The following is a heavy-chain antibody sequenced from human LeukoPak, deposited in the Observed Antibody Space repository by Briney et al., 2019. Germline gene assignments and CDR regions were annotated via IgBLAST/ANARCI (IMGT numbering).Heavy chain of an antibody. J-gene: IGHJ5*02. Sequence: SETLSLTCAVCGYSISSGYYWGWIRQPPGKGLEWIGSIYHSGSTYYNPSLKSRVTISVDTSKNQFSLKLSSVTAADTAVYYCARLQLRFLEWLLVNSWFDPWGQGTLVTVSS. CDR1: GYSISSGYY. V-gene: IGHV4-38-2*01. CDR3: ARLQLRFLEWLLVNSWFDP. CDR2: IYHSGST. D-gene: IGHD3-3*01.